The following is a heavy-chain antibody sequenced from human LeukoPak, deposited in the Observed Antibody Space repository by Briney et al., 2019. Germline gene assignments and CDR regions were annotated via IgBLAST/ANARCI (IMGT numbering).Heavy chain of an antibody. CDR2: INPSGGST. V-gene: IGHV1-46*01. Sequence: ASVKVSCKASGYTIISYYMHWVRQAPGQGLEWMGIINPSGGSTSYAQKFQDRVSMTRDTSTSTVYMELSSLRSEDTAVYYCARGAPVATAAAPDVWGQGTTVTVSS. D-gene: IGHD6-13*01. CDR3: ARGAPVATAAAPDV. CDR1: GYTIISYY. J-gene: IGHJ6*02.